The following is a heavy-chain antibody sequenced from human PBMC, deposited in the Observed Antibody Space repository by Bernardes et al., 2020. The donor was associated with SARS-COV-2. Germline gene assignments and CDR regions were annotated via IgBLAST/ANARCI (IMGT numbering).Heavy chain of an antibody. V-gene: IGHV3-23*01. Sequence: VWSLRLSCAASGFTFSNYALSWVRQAPGKGLEWVSGISGSGGATHYADSVEGRFTISRDNSKNTLYLQMNSLRAEDTAVYYCARDIFHPYCGGDCYNWGTPDDYWGQGTLVTVSS. D-gene: IGHD2-21*02. J-gene: IGHJ4*02. CDR1: GFTFSNYA. CDR2: ISGSGGAT. CDR3: ARDIFHPYCGGDCYNWGTPDDY.